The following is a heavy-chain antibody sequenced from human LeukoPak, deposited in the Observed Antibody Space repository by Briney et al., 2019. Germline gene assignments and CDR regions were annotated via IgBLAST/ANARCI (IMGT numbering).Heavy chain of an antibody. Sequence: ASVKVSCRASGYTFTSYDINWVRQAPGQGIEWMGWMNPNSRNTGYAQKFQGRVTMTRNTSISTAYMELSSLRSEDTAVYYCARGPITFDYWGQGTLVTVSS. CDR1: GYTFTSYD. D-gene: IGHD5-24*01. CDR2: MNPNSRNT. J-gene: IGHJ4*02. V-gene: IGHV1-8*01. CDR3: ARGPITFDY.